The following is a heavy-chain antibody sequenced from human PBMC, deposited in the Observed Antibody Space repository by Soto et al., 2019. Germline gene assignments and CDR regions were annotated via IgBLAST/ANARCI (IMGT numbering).Heavy chain of an antibody. V-gene: IGHV4-31*03. CDR1: GGSISCGGYY. Sequence: SENLSLTCTVSGGSISCGGYYWSWIRQHPGKGLEWIGYIYYSGSTYYNPSLKSRVTISVDTSKNQFSLKLSSVTAADTAVYYCARDPSSNYYGMDVWGQGTLVTVSS. CDR2: IYYSGST. CDR3: ARDPSSNYYGMDV. D-gene: IGHD4-4*01. J-gene: IGHJ6*02.